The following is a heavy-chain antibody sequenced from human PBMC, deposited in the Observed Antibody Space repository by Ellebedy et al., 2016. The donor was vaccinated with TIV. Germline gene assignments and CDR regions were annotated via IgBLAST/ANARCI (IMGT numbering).Heavy chain of an antibody. V-gene: IGHV3-7*01. Sequence: GESLKISCAASGFSFRSYWMSWVRQAPGKGLEWVANIYQDGSDKYYADSVKGRFTISRDNANKSLFLQMNSLRVDDTAVYYCARRGSYGDYAVQVNSWFDTWGQGTLVSVSS. CDR2: IYQDGSDK. D-gene: IGHD4-17*01. CDR3: ARRGSYGDYAVQVNSWFDT. CDR1: GFSFRSYW. J-gene: IGHJ5*02.